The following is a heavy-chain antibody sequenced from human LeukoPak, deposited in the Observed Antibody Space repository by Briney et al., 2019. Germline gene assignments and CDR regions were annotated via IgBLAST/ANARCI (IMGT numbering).Heavy chain of an antibody. Sequence: ASVKVSCKASGYTLTSYGIIWVRQAPGQGLEWMGWISAYNGNTNYAQKLQGRVTMTTDTSTSTAYMELRSLRSDDTAVYYCARDLLNGDCDYWGQGTLVTVSS. CDR3: ARDLLNGDCDY. D-gene: IGHD2-21*02. V-gene: IGHV1-18*01. J-gene: IGHJ4*02. CDR2: ISAYNGNT. CDR1: GYTLTSYG.